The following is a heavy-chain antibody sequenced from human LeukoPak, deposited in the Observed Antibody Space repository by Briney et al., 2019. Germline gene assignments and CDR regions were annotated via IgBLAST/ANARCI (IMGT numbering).Heavy chain of an antibody. V-gene: IGHV3-7*01. D-gene: IGHD3-3*01. J-gene: IGHJ1*01. CDR2: IRQDGSEK. Sequence: GGSLRLSCAASEFTFSSYWMTWGRQAPGKGLKWVANIRQDGSEKNYVDSVKGRFTISRDNAKNSLYLQMNSLRVEDTAVYFCMRQNRAYFFGHWGQGTLVTVSS. CDR1: EFTFSSYW. CDR3: MRQNRAYFFGH.